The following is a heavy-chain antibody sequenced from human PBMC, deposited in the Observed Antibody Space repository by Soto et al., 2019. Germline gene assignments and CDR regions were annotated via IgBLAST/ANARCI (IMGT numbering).Heavy chain of an antibody. J-gene: IGHJ4*02. CDR2: INHSGST. D-gene: IGHD3-3*01. Sequence: PSETLSLTCAVYGGSFSGYYWSWIRQPPGKGLEWIGEINHSGSTNYNPSLKSRVTISVDTSKNQFSLKLGSVTAADTAVYYCARGSTYYDFWSGYYRACPFDYWGQGTLVTVSS. CDR1: GGSFSGYY. CDR3: ARGSTYYDFWSGYYRACPFDY. V-gene: IGHV4-34*01.